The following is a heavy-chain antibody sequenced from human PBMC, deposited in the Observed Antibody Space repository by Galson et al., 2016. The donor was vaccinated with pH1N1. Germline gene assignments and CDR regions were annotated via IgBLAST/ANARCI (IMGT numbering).Heavy chain of an antibody. V-gene: IGHV5-51*01. CDR1: GYSFSTYW. J-gene: IGHJ3*02. D-gene: IGHD4-17*01. CDR2: IHLGGSHT. CDR3: ARQNDYGDYRGDAFDI. Sequence: QSGAEVKKPRESLKISCKGTGYSFSTYWIAWVRQMPGKGLEWMGIIHLGGSHTRYSPSFQGQVTISADKSINIVSLQWSSLKASDTAMYYCARQNDYGDYRGDAFDIWGQGTMVTVSS.